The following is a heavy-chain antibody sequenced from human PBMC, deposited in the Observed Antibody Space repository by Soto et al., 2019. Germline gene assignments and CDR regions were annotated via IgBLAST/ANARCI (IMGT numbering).Heavy chain of an antibody. Sequence: GGSLRLSCAAPGFTFRSYDMHWVRQATGKGLEWVSAIGTAGDTYYPGSVKGRFTISRENAKNSLYLQMNSLRAGDTALYYCARGLLATGGSLSYMDVWGKGTTVTVSS. CDR1: GFTFRSYD. CDR3: ARGLLATGGSLSYMDV. D-gene: IGHD6-13*01. CDR2: IGTAGDT. J-gene: IGHJ6*03. V-gene: IGHV3-13*01.